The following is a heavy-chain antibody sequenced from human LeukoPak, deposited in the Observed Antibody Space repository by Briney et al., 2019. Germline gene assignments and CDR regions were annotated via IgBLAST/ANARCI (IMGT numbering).Heavy chain of an antibody. CDR3: AREGVRLPLDY. Sequence: SQTLSLTCTVSGGSISSGDYYWSWLRQPPGKGLEWSGYIYYSGSTYYNPSLKSRVTISVDTTKNQFSLKLSSATAADTAVYYIAREGVRLPLDYWGQGTLVTASS. CDR2: IYYSGST. D-gene: IGHD2-15*01. J-gene: IGHJ4*02. CDR1: GGSISSGDYY. V-gene: IGHV4-30-4*08.